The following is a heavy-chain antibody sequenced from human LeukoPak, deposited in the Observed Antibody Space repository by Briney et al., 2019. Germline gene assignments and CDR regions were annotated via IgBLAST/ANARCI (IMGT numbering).Heavy chain of an antibody. J-gene: IGHJ3*02. CDR3: ARQGSGGRALDI. CDR2: INHGGSN. V-gene: IGHV4-34*01. Sequence: SETLSLTCAVYGGSFSGYYWSWLRQPPGKGLEGIGEINHGGSNNYNPSLKSRVTISVDTSKNQFSLKLSSVTAADTAVYYCARQGSGGRALDIWGQGTMVTVSS. CDR1: GGSFSGYY.